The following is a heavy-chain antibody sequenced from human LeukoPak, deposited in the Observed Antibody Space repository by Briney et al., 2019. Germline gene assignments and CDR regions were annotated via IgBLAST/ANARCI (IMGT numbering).Heavy chain of an antibody. CDR2: INHSRST. V-gene: IGHV4-34*01. CDR1: GGSFSGYY. J-gene: IGHJ4*02. Sequence: SETLSLTCGVYGGSFSGYYWSWIRQPPGKALEWIGEINHSRSTNYNPPLKSRVTISVDTSKNQFSLKLSSVTAADTAVYYCARGQQQLKLDYWGQRTLVTVSS. CDR3: ARGQQQLKLDY. D-gene: IGHD6-13*01.